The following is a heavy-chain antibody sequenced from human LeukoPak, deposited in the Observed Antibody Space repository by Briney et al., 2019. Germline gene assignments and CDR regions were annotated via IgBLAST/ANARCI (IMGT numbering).Heavy chain of an antibody. CDR1: GGSISSGDYY. CDR2: IYYSGST. Sequence: SETLSLTCTVSGGSISSGDYYWSWIRQPPGKGLEWIGYIYYSGSTYYNPSPESGVTISVGTSKRQFSLQMSSVTAADPAVYSCARGYIVPLGGLWGQGTTVTVSS. CDR3: ARGYIVPLGGL. D-gene: IGHD2-8*01. V-gene: IGHV4-30-4*08. J-gene: IGHJ6*02.